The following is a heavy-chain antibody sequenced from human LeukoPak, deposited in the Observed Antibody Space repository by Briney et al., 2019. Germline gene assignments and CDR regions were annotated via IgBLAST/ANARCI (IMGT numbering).Heavy chain of an antibody. D-gene: IGHD4/OR15-4a*01. V-gene: IGHV3-74*01. CDR3: ATNRDYAFDC. CDR2: IYADGTDT. J-gene: IGHJ4*02. Sequence: PGGSLRLSCVGSGFTFSNYWMHWVRQAPGKGPVWVSRIYADGTDTTYADSVKGRFTISRDNAKNTLYLQMNSLRAEDTAVYYCATNRDYAFDCWGQGTLVTVSS. CDR1: GFTFSNYW.